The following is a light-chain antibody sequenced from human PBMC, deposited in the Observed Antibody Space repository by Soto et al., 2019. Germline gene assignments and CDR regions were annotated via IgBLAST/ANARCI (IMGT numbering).Light chain of an antibody. CDR2: DAS. CDR1: QSVNNAY. V-gene: IGKV3-20*01. CDR3: QQYRTSVHT. Sequence: EIVLTQSPGTLSLSPGERATLSCRASQSVNNAYLAWYQQKPGQAPRLLIYDASKRATGIPDRFSGSGSGTDFTLTISRLEPEDFAVYYCQQYRTSVHTFGGGTKVEIK. J-gene: IGKJ4*01.